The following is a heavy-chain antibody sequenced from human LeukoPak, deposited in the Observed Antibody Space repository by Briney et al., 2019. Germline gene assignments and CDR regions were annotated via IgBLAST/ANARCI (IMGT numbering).Heavy chain of an antibody. D-gene: IGHD2-2*01. CDR3: AKGPRSVVPAAIGDY. J-gene: IGHJ4*02. CDR2: ISGSGGST. Sequence: PGGSLRLSCAASGFTFSSYAMSWVRQAPGKGLEWVSAISGSGGSTYYADSVKGRFTISRDNSKNTLYLQMNGPRAEDTAVYYCAKGPRSVVPAAIGDYWGQGTLVTVSS. CDR1: GFTFSSYA. V-gene: IGHV3-23*01.